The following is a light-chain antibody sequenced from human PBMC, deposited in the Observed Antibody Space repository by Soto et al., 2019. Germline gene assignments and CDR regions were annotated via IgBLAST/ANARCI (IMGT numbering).Light chain of an antibody. CDR1: SSNIGADYD. J-gene: IGLJ2*01. V-gene: IGLV1-40*01. CDR2: GNT. CDR3: RSYDGSRSGSV. Sequence: QSALTQPRSVSGAPGQRVTISCTGTSSNIGADYDVSWYQQLPGTAPQLLIYGNTNRPSGVPDRVSGSKSGTTAALAITWCQADDEAAYYCRSYDGSRSGSVFGGGTKVTVL.